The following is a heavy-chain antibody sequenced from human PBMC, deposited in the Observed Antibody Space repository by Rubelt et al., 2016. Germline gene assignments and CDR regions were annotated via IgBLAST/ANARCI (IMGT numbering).Heavy chain of an antibody. CDR3: ARESSSGWYIDY. CDR2: INPNSGGT. D-gene: IGHD6-19*01. CDR1: GYTFTGYY. V-gene: IGHV1-2*06. Sequence: QVQLVQSGAEVKKPGASVKVSCKASGYTFTGYYMHWVRQAPGQGLEWVGRINPNSGGTNYAQKLQGRVTMTRDTSITPAYMELSRLRSDDTAVFYCARESSSGWYIDYWGQGTLVTVSS. J-gene: IGHJ4*02.